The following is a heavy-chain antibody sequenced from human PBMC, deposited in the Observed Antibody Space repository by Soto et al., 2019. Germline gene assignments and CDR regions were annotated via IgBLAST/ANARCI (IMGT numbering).Heavy chain of an antibody. CDR1: GYTFTSYG. D-gene: IGHD3-22*01. V-gene: IGHV1-18*01. Sequence: PSVKVACKASGYTFTSYGISWVRQAPGQGLEWMGWISAYNGNTNYAQKLQGRVTITTDTSTSTAYMELRSLRSDDTAVYYCARDRRYYYDSRGYYEEHWLDPWGQGTLVTVPP. CDR3: ARDRRYYYDSRGYYEEHWLDP. J-gene: IGHJ5*02. CDR2: ISAYNGNT.